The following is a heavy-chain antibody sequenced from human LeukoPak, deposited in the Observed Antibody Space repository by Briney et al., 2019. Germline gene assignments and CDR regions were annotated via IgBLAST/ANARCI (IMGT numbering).Heavy chain of an antibody. Sequence: ASVKVSCKASGYTFTDYYMHWVRQAPGEGLEWMGWINPNSGGTNYAQKFQGRVTMTRDTSTRTAYMELSRLRSDDTAVYYCARGAYYYDSSYDYWGQGTLVTVSS. CDR3: ARGAYYYDSSYDY. CDR2: INPNSGGT. V-gene: IGHV1-2*02. D-gene: IGHD3-22*01. CDR1: GYTFTDYY. J-gene: IGHJ4*02.